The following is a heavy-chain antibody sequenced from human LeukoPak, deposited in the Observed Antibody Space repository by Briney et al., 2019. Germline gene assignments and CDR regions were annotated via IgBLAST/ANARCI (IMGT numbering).Heavy chain of an antibody. D-gene: IGHD2-2*01. CDR3: ARDHCSSTSCYGSLAY. CDR2: INPNSGGT. Sequence: ASVKVSCKASGYTFTGYYMHWVRQAPGQGLEWMGWINPNSGGTNYAQKFQGRVTMTRDTSISTAYMELSRLRSDDTAVYYCARDHCSSTSCYGSLAYWGQGTLVTASS. CDR1: GYTFTGYY. J-gene: IGHJ4*02. V-gene: IGHV1-2*02.